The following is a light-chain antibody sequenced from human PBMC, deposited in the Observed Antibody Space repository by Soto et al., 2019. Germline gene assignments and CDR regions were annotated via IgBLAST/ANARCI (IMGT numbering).Light chain of an antibody. Sequence: QSPLAQPRSVSGSPGQLLTISCTGTISDVDDYRYVSWYQQYPGKAPKLVIYDGTKRPSGVPDRFSGSNSGNTASLTISGLQAEDEADYYCCSYVTTPEIFGTGTKVTVL. CDR3: CSYVTTPEI. V-gene: IGLV2-11*01. CDR1: ISDVDDYRY. J-gene: IGLJ1*01. CDR2: DGT.